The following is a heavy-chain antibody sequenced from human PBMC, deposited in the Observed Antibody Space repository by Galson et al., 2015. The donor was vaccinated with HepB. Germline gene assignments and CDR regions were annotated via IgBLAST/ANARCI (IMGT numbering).Heavy chain of an antibody. CDR3: ARVRFLEWGADY. CDR1: GYTFTSYA. CDR2: INAGNGNT. J-gene: IGHJ4*02. Sequence: SVRVSCKASGYTFTSYAMHWVRQAPGQRLEWMGWINAGNGNTKYSQKFQGRVTITRDTSASTAYMELSSLRSEDTAVYYCARVRFLEWGADYWGQGTLVTVSS. V-gene: IGHV1-3*01. D-gene: IGHD3-3*01.